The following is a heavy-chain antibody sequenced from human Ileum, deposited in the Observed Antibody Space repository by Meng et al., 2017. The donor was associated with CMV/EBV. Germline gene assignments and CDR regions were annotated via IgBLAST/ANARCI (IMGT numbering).Heavy chain of an antibody. CDR3: VRDMDASQGSAFDI. D-gene: IGHD2-2*03. CDR2: IHPTTGAA. Sequence: ASVKVSCKTSGYSFAAHYIHWVRKAPGQGLEWMGLIHPTTGAADYAQKFSDRVTMTRDMSITTFYMELRRLTPDDTAVYYCVRDMDASQGSAFDIWGQGTMVTVSS. V-gene: IGHV1-2*02. J-gene: IGHJ3*02. CDR1: GYSFAAHY.